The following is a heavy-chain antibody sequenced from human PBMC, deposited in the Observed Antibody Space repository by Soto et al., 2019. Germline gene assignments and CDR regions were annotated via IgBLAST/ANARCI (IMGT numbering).Heavy chain of an antibody. Sequence: PGESLKISCQGSGYSFTSYWISWVRQMPGKGLEWMGRIDPSDSYTNYSPSFQGHVTISADKSISTAYLQWSSLKASDTAMYYCARPEGYCSGGSCHGDDYYYGMDVWGQGTTVTVSS. V-gene: IGHV5-10-1*01. J-gene: IGHJ6*02. CDR3: ARPEGYCSGGSCHGDDYYYGMDV. CDR2: IDPSDSYT. D-gene: IGHD2-15*01. CDR1: GYSFTSYW.